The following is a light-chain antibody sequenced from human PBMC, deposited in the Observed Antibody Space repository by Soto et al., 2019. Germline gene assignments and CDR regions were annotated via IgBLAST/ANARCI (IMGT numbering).Light chain of an antibody. CDR3: QQYGSSLTWT. V-gene: IGKV3-20*01. CDR2: GAS. CDR1: QSVGRI. J-gene: IGKJ1*01. Sequence: VVLTQSHNPLPLSPGERATLSCRASQSVGRILAWYQQKPGQAPRLLIYGASSRATGIPDRFSGSGSGTDFTLTISRLEPEDFAVYYCQQYGSSLTWTFGQGTKV.